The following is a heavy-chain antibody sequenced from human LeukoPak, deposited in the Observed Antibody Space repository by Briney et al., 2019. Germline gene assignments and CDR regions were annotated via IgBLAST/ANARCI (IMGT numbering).Heavy chain of an antibody. Sequence: ASVKVSCKASGYTFTSYDINWVRQAPGQGLEWMGWMNPNSGNTGYAQTFQGRVTMTRNTSISTAYMELSSLRSEDTAVYYCARGMEVLLWFGNPNNWFDPWGQGTLVTVSS. CDR3: ARGMEVLLWFGNPNNWFDP. CDR2: MNPNSGNT. V-gene: IGHV1-8*01. J-gene: IGHJ5*02. CDR1: GYTFTSYD. D-gene: IGHD3-10*01.